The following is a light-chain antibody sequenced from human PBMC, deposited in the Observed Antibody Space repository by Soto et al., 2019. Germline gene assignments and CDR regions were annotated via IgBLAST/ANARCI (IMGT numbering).Light chain of an antibody. CDR3: QQKYSPPET. V-gene: IGKV1-39*01. CDR1: QSIGVY. CDR2: SAS. Sequence: EIQLTQSPTTLSVSAGERVTLSCRASQSIGVYVSWYQHKPGQGPKLLIYSASSLHSGVPSRFRGSGSGTAFTLTSTGVEAEDVSTYSHQQKYSPPETFGPGTKVDVK. J-gene: IGKJ3*01.